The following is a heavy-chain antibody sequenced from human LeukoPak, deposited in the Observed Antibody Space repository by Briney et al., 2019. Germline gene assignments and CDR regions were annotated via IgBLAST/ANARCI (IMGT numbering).Heavy chain of an antibody. V-gene: IGHV3-11*01. J-gene: IGHJ4*02. CDR1: GFTFSDYY. Sequence: GGSLRLSCAASGFTFSDYYMSWIRQAPGKGLECVSYISSSGSTISYADSVKGRFTISRDNAKNSLYLQMNSLRAEDTAVYYCATTLGLWFGDPVGYFDYWGQGTLVTVSS. CDR2: ISSSGSTI. D-gene: IGHD3-10*01. CDR3: ATTLGLWFGDPVGYFDY.